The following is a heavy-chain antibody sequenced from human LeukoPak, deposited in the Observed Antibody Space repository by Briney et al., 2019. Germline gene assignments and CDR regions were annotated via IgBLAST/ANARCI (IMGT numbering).Heavy chain of an antibody. Sequence: ASVKVSCKASGYTFTSYGNSWVRQAPGQGLEWVGWISAYNGNTNYAQKLQGRVTMTTDTSTSTAYMELRSLRSDDTAVYYCARELDYYDSSGYYREDYWGQGTLVTVSS. CDR1: GYTFTSYG. V-gene: IGHV1-18*01. J-gene: IGHJ4*02. CDR2: ISAYNGNT. D-gene: IGHD3-22*01. CDR3: ARELDYYDSSGYYREDY.